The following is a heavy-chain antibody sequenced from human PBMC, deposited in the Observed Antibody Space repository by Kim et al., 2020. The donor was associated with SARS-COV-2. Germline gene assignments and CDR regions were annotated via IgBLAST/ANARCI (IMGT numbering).Heavy chain of an antibody. CDR3: ARGTKTRGITMIVVVIRGPFDY. CDR2: INHSGST. J-gene: IGHJ4*02. CDR1: GGSFSGYY. V-gene: IGHV4-34*01. Sequence: SETLSLTCAVYGGSFSGYYWSWIRQPPGKGLEWIGEINHSGSTNYNPSLKSRVTISVDTSKNQFSLKLSSVTAADTAVYYCARGTKTRGITMIVVVIRGPFDYWGQGTLVTVSS. D-gene: IGHD3-22*01.